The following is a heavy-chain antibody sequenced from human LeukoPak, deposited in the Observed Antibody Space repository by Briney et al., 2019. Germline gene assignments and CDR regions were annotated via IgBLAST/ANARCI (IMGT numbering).Heavy chain of an antibody. CDR1: GFTFSSDA. V-gene: IGHV3-23*01. D-gene: IGHD6-19*01. CDR2: ISGSGSAT. J-gene: IGHJ4*02. CDR3: AKFRPDDITVAATGYFDS. Sequence: GGSLRLSCAASGFTFSSDAMSGVRQAPGKGLNWVSTISGSGSATYYADSAKGRFTISRDSSKNTLYLQMNSLRAEDTAVYYCAKFRPDDITVAATGYFDSWGQGTLVTVSS.